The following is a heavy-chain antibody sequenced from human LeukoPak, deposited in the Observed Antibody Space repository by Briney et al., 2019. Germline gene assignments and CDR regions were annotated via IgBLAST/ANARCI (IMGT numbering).Heavy chain of an antibody. J-gene: IGHJ4*02. CDR2: ICSSISYI. V-gene: IGHV3-21*01. D-gene: IGHD2-21*02. CDR1: GFTFSSYI. Sequence: GGSLRLSCAASGFTFSSYIMNWVRQAPGEGLEWVSSICSSISYIYYADSVKGRFTISRDNSKNSLYMQMNSLRAEDTAVYYCARGFGCGGDCQISPFDYWGQGTLVTVSS. CDR3: ARGFGCGGDCQISPFDY.